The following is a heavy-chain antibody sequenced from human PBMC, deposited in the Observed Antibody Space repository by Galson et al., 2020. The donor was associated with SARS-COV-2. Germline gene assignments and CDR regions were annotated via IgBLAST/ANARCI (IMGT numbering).Heavy chain of an antibody. J-gene: IGHJ4*02. Sequence: GGSLRLSCAASGFTFSSYGMHWVRQAPGKGLEWVAVIWYDGSNKYYADSVKGRFTISRDNSKNTLYLQMNSLRAEDTAVYYCARDYSGSYYEDGYFDYWGQGTLVTISS. CDR2: IWYDGSNK. CDR1: GFTFSSYG. CDR3: ARDYSGSYYEDGYFDY. V-gene: IGHV3-33*01. D-gene: IGHD1-26*01.